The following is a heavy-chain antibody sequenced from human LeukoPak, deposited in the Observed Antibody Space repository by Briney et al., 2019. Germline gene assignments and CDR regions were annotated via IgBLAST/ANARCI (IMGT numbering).Heavy chain of an antibody. CDR2: IYPGDSDT. J-gene: IGHJ4*02. CDR1: GYSFTSYW. CDR3: ARSRDGYNYPYYFDY. V-gene: IGHV5-51*01. Sequence: GESLKISCKGSGYSFTSYWIGWVRQMPGKGLEWTGIIYPGDSDTRYSPSFQGQVTISADKSISTAYLQWSSLEASDTAMYYCARSRDGYNYPYYFDYWGQGTLVTVSS. D-gene: IGHD5-24*01.